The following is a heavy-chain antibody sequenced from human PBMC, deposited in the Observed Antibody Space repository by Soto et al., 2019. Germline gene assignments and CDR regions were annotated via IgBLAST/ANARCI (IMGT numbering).Heavy chain of an antibody. CDR1: GFTFSDSW. CDR3: VRGGSNYAS. Sequence: EVQLVESGGGLVQPGGSLRLSCTASGFTFSDSWMTWVRQAPGKGLEWVARIKPDESEKKYADSVKGRFSISRDNAKNSMYLQMDSLRGEDTAVYYCVRGGSNYASWGHGTLVTVSS. J-gene: IGHJ5*01. CDR2: IKPDESEK. D-gene: IGHD4-4*01. V-gene: IGHV3-7*01.